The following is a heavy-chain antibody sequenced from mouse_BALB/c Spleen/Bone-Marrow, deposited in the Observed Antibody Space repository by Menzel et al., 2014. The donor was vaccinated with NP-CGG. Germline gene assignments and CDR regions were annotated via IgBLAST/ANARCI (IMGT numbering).Heavy chain of an antibody. D-gene: IGHD2-1*01. Sequence: EVKLMESGGGLVQPKGSLKLSCAVSGFTFNTYAMNWVRQAPGKGLEWVARIRSKSNNYATYYADSVKDRFTISRDDSQNMLYLQMNNLKTEDTAMYYCVRHGYFGNYYYALDYWGQGTSVTVSS. CDR1: GFTFNTYA. J-gene: IGHJ4*01. CDR2: IRSKSNNYAT. V-gene: IGHV10-1*02. CDR3: VRHGYFGNYYYALDY.